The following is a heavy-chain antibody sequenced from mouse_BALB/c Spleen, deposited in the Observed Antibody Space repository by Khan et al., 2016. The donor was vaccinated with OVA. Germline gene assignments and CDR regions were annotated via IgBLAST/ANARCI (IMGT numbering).Heavy chain of an antibody. J-gene: IGHJ4*01. CDR2: IWSDGTT. D-gene: IGHD2-10*01. V-gene: IGHV2-6-1*01. CDR1: GFSLTNYG. CDR3: ARQPYYHYYVMDY. Sequence: QVQLKESGPGLVAPSQSLSITCTISGFSLTNYGVHWVRQPPGKGLEWLVVIWSDGTTTYDSALNSRLTISKDNSKSQVFLKMDSLQTDDTAMYYCARQPYYHYYVMDYWGPGTSVTVSS.